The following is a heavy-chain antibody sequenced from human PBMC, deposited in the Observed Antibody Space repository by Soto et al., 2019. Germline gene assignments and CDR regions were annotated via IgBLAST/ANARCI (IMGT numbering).Heavy chain of an antibody. Sequence: PSETLSLTCTVSSGSISSYYWSWIRQPPGKGLEWIGYIYYSGSTNYNPSLKSRVTISVDTSKNQFSLKLSSVTAADTAVYYCARVFRYYGSGRIQNWFDPWGQGTLVTVSS. V-gene: IGHV4-59*01. D-gene: IGHD3-10*01. CDR1: SGSISSYY. CDR3: ARVFRYYGSGRIQNWFDP. J-gene: IGHJ5*02. CDR2: IYYSGST.